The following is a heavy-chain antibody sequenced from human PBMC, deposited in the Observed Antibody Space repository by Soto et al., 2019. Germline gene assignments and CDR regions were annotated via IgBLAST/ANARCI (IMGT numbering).Heavy chain of an antibody. V-gene: IGHV4-59*01. Sequence: SETLSLTCNVSGASISGNYWSWIRQPPGKGLEWIGYIYYSGDTNYNPSLESRVTISVDTPKSQFSLKLTSVTPADTAVYYCAKAGSYRGSSGRVDYWGQGIMVTVST. CDR1: GASISGNY. CDR3: AKAGSYRGSSGRVDY. D-gene: IGHD2-21*01. J-gene: IGHJ4*02. CDR2: IYYSGDT.